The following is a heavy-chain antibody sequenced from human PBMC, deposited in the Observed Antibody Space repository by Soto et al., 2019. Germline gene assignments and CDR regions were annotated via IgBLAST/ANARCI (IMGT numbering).Heavy chain of an antibody. V-gene: IGHV4-31*03. D-gene: IGHD6-19*01. CDR2: IYYSGST. Sequence: QVQLQESGPGLVKPSQTLSLTCTVSGGAISSGGYYWSWIRQHPGKGLEWIGYIYYSGSTYYNPSFRCRVTISVATATSRCSLYLRSVSAAHMAVYYCGRAKGSGRTSGWCQGCLVTLSS. CDR1: GGAISSGGYY. J-gene: IGHJ1*01. CDR3: GRAKGSGRTSG.